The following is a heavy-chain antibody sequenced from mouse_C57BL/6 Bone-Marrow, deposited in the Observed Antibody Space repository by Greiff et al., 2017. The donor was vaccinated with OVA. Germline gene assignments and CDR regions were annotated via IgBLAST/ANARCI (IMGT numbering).Heavy chain of an antibody. J-gene: IGHJ3*01. D-gene: IGHD2-3*01. CDR2: INPSSGYT. CDR1: GYTFTSYW. CDR3: ARGRWPAWFAY. Sequence: QVQLQQSGAELAKPGASVKLSCKASGYTFTSYWMHWVKQRPGQGLEWIGYINPSSGYTKYNQKFKGKATLTADKSSSTAYMQLSRLTYEDSAVYYCARGRWPAWFAYWGQGTLVTVSA. V-gene: IGHV1-7*01.